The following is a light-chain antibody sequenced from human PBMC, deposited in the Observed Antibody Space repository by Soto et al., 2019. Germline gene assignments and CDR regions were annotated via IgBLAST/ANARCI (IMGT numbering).Light chain of an antibody. J-gene: IGKJ2*01. CDR3: QQYGNSPPYT. CDR2: GSS. V-gene: IGKV3-20*01. CDR1: QSVSSSY. Sequence: EIVLTQSPGTLSLSLGDRATLSCRASQSVSSSYLSWYQQKPGPATRLLIYGSSSNATGIPDRFSGSGSGTDFTLTIIRLGPEDFSVYYCQQYGNSPPYTFGQGTKLEIK.